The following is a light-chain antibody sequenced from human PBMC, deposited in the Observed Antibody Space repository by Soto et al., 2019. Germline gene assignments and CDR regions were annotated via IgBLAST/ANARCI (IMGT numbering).Light chain of an antibody. CDR3: QQYNNWPIT. CDR2: GAS. V-gene: IGKV3-15*01. CDR1: QYISTK. Sequence: VLTQSPDSLSLSPGERATLSCRASQYISTKLAWYQQKPGQAPRLLFSGASTRATGIPARFSGSGSGTEFTLTISSLQSEDFAVYYCQQYNNWPITFGQGTRLEIK. J-gene: IGKJ5*01.